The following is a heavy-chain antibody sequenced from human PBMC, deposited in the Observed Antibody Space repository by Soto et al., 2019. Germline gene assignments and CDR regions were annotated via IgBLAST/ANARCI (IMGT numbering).Heavy chain of an antibody. CDR2: ISSDGTSR. CDR3: AKVRVKDYYYYAMDV. Sequence: SGGSLRLSCAASGFTFSSYGMHWVRQAPGKGLEWVAVISSDGTSRFYADSVKGRFTISRDNSKNTLYLQMNGLRAEDTAMYYCAKVRVKDYYYYAMDVWGQGTTVTVSS. CDR1: GFTFSSYG. J-gene: IGHJ6*02. D-gene: IGHD4-4*01. V-gene: IGHV3-30*18.